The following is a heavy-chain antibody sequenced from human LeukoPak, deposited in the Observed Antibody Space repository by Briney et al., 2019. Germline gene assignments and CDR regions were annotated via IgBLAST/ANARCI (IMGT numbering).Heavy chain of an antibody. V-gene: IGHV4-34*01. CDR1: GGSFSGYY. Sequence: SETLSLTCAVYGGSFSGYYWSWIRQPPGKGLEWIGEINHSGSTNYNPSLKSRVTISVDTSKSRFSLKLSSVTAADTAVYYCARVGLPYYYGSGSYSPASNAFDIWGQGTMVTVSS. CDR3: ARVGLPYYYGSGSYSPASNAFDI. D-gene: IGHD3-10*01. J-gene: IGHJ3*02. CDR2: INHSGST.